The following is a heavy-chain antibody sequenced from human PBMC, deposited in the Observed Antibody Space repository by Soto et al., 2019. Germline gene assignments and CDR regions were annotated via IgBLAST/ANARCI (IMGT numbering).Heavy chain of an antibody. D-gene: IGHD6-13*01. CDR3: ARDRIAAPVPTGWFDP. J-gene: IGHJ5*02. CDR2: INPSGGST. CDR1: GYTFTSYY. Sequence: ASVKVSCKASGYTFTSYYMHWVRQAPGQGLEWMGIINPSGGSTSYAQKFQGRVTMTRDTSTSKVYMELSSPRSEDTAVYYCARDRIAAPVPTGWFDPWGQGTLVTVSS. V-gene: IGHV1-46*01.